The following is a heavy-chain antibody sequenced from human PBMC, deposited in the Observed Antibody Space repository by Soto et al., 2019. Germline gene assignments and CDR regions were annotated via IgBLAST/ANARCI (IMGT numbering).Heavy chain of an antibody. Sequence: GGSLRLSCAVSGFTFSSYWMSWVRQAPGKGLEWVANIKQDGSEKYYVDSVNGRFTISRDNAKNSLYLQMNSLRAEDTAVYYCARDESYDILTGYYTPQRFDYWGQGSLVTVSS. V-gene: IGHV3-7*01. D-gene: IGHD3-9*01. J-gene: IGHJ4*02. CDR2: IKQDGSEK. CDR1: GFTFSSYW. CDR3: ARDESYDILTGYYTPQRFDY.